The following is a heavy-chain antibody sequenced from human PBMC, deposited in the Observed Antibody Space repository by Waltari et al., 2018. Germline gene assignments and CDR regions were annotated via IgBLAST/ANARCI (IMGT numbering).Heavy chain of an antibody. V-gene: IGHV1-69*14. J-gene: IGHJ5*02. CDR3: ARDGTMVRGVIGNWFDP. D-gene: IGHD3-10*01. CDR2: IIPIFGTA. CDR1: GGTFSSYA. Sequence: QVQLVQSGAEVKKPGSSVKVSCKASGGTFSSYALSWLRQAPGQGLEWMGGIIPIFGTANYAQKFQGRVTITADKSTSTAYMELSSLRSEDTAVYYCARDGTMVRGVIGNWFDPWGQGTLVTVSS.